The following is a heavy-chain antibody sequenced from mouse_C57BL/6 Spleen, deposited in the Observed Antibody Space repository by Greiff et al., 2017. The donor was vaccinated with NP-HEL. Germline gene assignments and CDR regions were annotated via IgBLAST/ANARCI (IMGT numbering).Heavy chain of an antibody. CDR3: AKIYYDYDEGFDY. J-gene: IGHJ2*01. CDR1: GYTFTSYG. CDR2: IYPRSGNT. V-gene: IGHV1-81*01. Sequence: VQLQQSGAELARPGASVKLSCKASGYTFTSYGISWVKQRTGQGLEWIGEIYPRSGNTYYNEKFKGKATLTADKSSSTAYMELRSLTAEDAAVYFCAKIYYDYDEGFDYWGQGTTLTVSS. D-gene: IGHD2-4*01.